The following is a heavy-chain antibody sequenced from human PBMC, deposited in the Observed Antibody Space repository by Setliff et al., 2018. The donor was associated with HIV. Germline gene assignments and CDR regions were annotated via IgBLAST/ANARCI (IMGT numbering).Heavy chain of an antibody. J-gene: IGHJ3*02. CDR3: ARNTDVDSVYRPFHI. CDR1: GFTFSTYG. D-gene: IGHD1-26*01. Sequence: GGSLRLSCAASGFTFSTYGMHWVRQAPGKGLEWVSVISYDGSRTSYADSVKGRFTISRDNSKDTVYLQMNSLRAEDTAVYYCARNTDVDSVYRPFHIWGQGTMVTVSS. CDR2: ISYDGSRT. V-gene: IGHV3-30*12.